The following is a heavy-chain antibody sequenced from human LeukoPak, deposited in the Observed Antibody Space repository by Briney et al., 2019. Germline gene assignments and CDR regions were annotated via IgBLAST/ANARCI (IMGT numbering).Heavy chain of an antibody. D-gene: IGHD5-18*01. V-gene: IGHV1-18*01. J-gene: IGHJ4*02. CDR2: ISTYNYNT. CDR3: ARQVDTTMALPDY. Sequence: GASVKVSCKTSGYTFTSYGVSWVRQAPGQRLEWMGWISTYNYNTNYAQKFRGRVTLIKDTSTSTVYMELRSLRSDDTAIYYCARQVDTTMALPDYWGQGTLVTVSS. CDR1: GYTFTSYG.